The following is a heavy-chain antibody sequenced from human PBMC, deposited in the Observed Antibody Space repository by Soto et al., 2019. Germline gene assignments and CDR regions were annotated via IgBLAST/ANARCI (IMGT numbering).Heavy chain of an antibody. D-gene: IGHD3-22*01. Sequence: QLQLQESGPGLVKPSETLSLTCTVSGDSVTISDYYWGWIRQPPGKGLEWIGSIHYRGSTYYNPSLKSRVTISGDTSKKQFSLKLTSVTAADAAVYCCAAHDSGGYYAEYWGQGTLVTVSA. CDR1: GDSVTISDYY. CDR2: IHYRGST. J-gene: IGHJ4*02. CDR3: AAHDSGGYYAEY. V-gene: IGHV4-39*01.